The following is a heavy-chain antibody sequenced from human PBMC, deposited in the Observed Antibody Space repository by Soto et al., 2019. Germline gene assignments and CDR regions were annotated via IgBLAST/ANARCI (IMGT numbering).Heavy chain of an antibody. D-gene: IGHD6-13*01. J-gene: IGHJ6*02. CDR3: ARGTYSSSGNDYYYYGMDV. CDR2: INPSGGST. Sequence: GSVKGSFKASGYTFTSYYIHWVRQAPGQGLEWMGIINPSGGSTSYAQKFQGRVTMTRDTSTSTVYMELSSLRSEDTAVYYCARGTYSSSGNDYYYYGMDVWGQGTTVTVSS. V-gene: IGHV1-46*01. CDR1: GYTFTSYY.